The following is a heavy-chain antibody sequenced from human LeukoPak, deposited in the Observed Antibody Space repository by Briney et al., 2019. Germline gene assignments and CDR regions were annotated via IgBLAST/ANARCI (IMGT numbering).Heavy chain of an antibody. V-gene: IGHV3-23*01. CDR2: IRGSGTSA. CDR3: ARDPNGDYIGAFDFQR. Sequence: GGSLRLSCVGSGFTFSNYAMMWVRQTQGKRLEWVSAIRGSGTSAFYADSVRGRFTIFRDNFKNTVYLQMNNLRADDSAVYYCARDPNGDYIGAFDFQRWGLGTQVTVSS. D-gene: IGHD4-17*01. CDR1: GFTFSNYA. J-gene: IGHJ1*01.